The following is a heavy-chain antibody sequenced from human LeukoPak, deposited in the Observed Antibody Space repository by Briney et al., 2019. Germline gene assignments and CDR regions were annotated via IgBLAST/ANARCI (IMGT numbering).Heavy chain of an antibody. J-gene: IGHJ2*01. D-gene: IGHD2-21*01. CDR1: GGSISSSTYY. CDR2: IYYRGTT. Sequence: SETLSLTCTVSGGSISSSTYYWAWIRQPPGKGLEWLGSIYYRGTTYYNPSLKSRVIVSVDTSKNQFTLKLTSVTAADTSVYYCARQEEYMGTILPNWHFDLWGRGTLVTVSS. V-gene: IGHV4-39*01. CDR3: ARQEEYMGTILPNWHFDL.